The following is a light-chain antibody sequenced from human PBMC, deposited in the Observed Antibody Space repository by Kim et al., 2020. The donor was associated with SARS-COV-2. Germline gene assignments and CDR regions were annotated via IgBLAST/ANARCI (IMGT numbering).Light chain of an antibody. V-gene: IGKV1-39*01. CDR1: QSISSH. CDR2: AAS. J-gene: IGKJ3*01. Sequence: ASVGDRVTITCRTTQSISSHLNWYQQKPGRAPKLLISAASTLQGGVPSRFSGSGSETDFTLTISSIQPEDFATYFCQQSYITPFTFGPGTKVDIK. CDR3: QQSYITPFT.